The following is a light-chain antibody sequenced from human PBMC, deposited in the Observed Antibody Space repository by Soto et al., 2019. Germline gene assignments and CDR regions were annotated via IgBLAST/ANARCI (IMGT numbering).Light chain of an antibody. CDR1: QSISSN. V-gene: IGKV3-15*01. CDR2: RTS. CDR3: QQRSNWPLT. Sequence: VMTQSPATLSVSPGERATLSCRASQSISSNLAWYQQKPGQAPRLLMFRTSSRATGFPARFSGSGSGTEFNLTISSLEPEDFAVYYCQQRSNWPLTFGQGTKVDIK. J-gene: IGKJ1*01.